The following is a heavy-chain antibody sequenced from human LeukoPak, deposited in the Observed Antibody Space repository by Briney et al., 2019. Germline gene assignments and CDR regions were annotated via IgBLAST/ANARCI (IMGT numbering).Heavy chain of an antibody. D-gene: IGHD3-22*01. CDR3: ARDNSVDDTAWWFDP. CDR2: INPSGGST. Sequence: GASVKVSCKASGYTFTSYYMHWVRQAPGQGLEWMGIINPSGGSTSYAQKFQGRVTMTRDMSTSTDYMELSSLRSEDTAVYYCARDNSVDDTAWWFDPWGQGTLVTVSS. V-gene: IGHV1-46*01. CDR1: GYTFTSYY. J-gene: IGHJ5*02.